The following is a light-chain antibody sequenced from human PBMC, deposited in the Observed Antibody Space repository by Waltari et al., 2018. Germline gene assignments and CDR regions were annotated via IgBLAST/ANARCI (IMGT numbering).Light chain of an antibody. J-gene: IGLJ2*01. CDR2: KEK. CDR3: QSVDSGRPWHVL. V-gene: IGLV3-25*03. CDR1: TLASRN. Sequence: SSDLTQPPSVSVSPGQTARITCSGETLASRNTYWYQRKPGQAPTLIIYKEKERPPGTPERFSGSRSGTTVTLTITGVQAEDEAEFFCQSVDSGRPWHVLFGGGTKLTVL.